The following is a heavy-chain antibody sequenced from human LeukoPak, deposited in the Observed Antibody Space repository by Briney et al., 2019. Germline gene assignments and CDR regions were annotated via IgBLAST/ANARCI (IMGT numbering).Heavy chain of an antibody. CDR2: ISAYNGNT. J-gene: IGHJ5*02. D-gene: IGHD1-26*01. CDR1: GYTFTSYG. CDR3: ARGRGGRYYNSWFDP. V-gene: IGHV1-18*01. Sequence: ASVKVSCKASGYTFTSYGVSWVRQAPGQGLEWMGWISAYNGNTNYAQKLQGRVTMTTDTSTSTAYTELRSLRSDDTAVYYFARGRGGRYYNSWFDPWGQGTLVTVSS.